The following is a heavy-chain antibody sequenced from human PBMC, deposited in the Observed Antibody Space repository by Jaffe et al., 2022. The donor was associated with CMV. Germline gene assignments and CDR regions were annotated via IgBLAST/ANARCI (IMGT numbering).Heavy chain of an antibody. D-gene: IGHD2-15*01. J-gene: IGHJ6*02. CDR2: IYSNGDT. CDR3: ARDQVDLYCGGGGCHPYVYYGADV. CDR1: GLPVSHNY. Sequence: EVQLVESGGGLIQPGGSLRLSCAASGLPVSHNYMTWVRQPPGKGLEWVAIIYSNGDTQYAESVKGRFTISRDSSKNTVHLQMDSLRAEDTGVYYCARDQVDLYCGGGGCHPYVYYGADVWGQGTTVTVS. V-gene: IGHV3-53*01.